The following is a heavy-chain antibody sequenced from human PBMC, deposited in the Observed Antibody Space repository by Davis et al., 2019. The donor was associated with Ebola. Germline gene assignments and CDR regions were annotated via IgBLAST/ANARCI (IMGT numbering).Heavy chain of an antibody. D-gene: IGHD6-13*01. CDR3: AREDIAAAGLLYYYYGMDV. CDR1: GFTFSSYG. V-gene: IGHV3-33*01. J-gene: IGHJ6*02. CDR2: IWYDGSNK. Sequence: GESLKISCAASGFTFSSYGMHWVRQAPGKGLEWVAVIWYDGSNKYYADSVKGRFNISRDNSKNTLYLQMNSLRAEDTAVYYCAREDIAAAGLLYYYYGMDVWGQGTTVTVSS.